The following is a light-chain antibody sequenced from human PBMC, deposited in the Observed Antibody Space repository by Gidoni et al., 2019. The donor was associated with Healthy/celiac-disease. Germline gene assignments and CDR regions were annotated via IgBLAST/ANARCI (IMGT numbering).Light chain of an antibody. CDR3: QQYGSSPLT. V-gene: IGKV3-20*01. CDR1: QSVSSSY. J-gene: IGKJ4*01. CDR2: GAS. Sequence: EIVLTQSPGTLSLSPWERATLSCRASQSVSSSYLAWYQQKPGQAPRLLIYGASSRATGIPDRFSGSGSGTDFTLTISRLEPEDFAVYYCQQYGSSPLTFXGXTKVEIK.